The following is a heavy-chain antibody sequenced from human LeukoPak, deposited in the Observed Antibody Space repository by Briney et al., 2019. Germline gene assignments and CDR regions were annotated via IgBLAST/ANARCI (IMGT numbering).Heavy chain of an antibody. D-gene: IGHD2-15*01. CDR1: GYTFTSYD. CDR2: MNPNSGNT. J-gene: IGHJ6*03. V-gene: IGHV1-8*01. Sequence: ASVKVSCKASGYTFTSYDINWVRQATGQGLEWMGWMNPNSGNTGYAQKFQGRVTMTRNTSISTAYMELSSLRSDDTAVYYCARVGVVAATRQGPYYYYYMDVWGKGTTVTVSS. CDR3: ARVGVVAATRQGPYYYYYMDV.